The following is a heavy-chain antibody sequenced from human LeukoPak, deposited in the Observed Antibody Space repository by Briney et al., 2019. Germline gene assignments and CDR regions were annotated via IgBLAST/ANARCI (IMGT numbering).Heavy chain of an antibody. CDR2: ISYDGSNK. CDR3: ATDCSSTSCYT. J-gene: IGHJ4*02. Sequence: GGSLRLSCAASGFTFSSYGMHWVRQAPGKGLEWVAVISYDGSNKYYADSVKGRFTISRDNSKNTLYLQMNSLRAEDMAVYYCATDCSSTSCYTWGQGTLVTVSS. D-gene: IGHD2-2*02. V-gene: IGHV3-30*03. CDR1: GFTFSSYG.